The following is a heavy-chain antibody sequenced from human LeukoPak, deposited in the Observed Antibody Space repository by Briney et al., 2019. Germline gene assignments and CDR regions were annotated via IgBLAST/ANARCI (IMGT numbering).Heavy chain of an antibody. J-gene: IGHJ3*02. Sequence: GASVKVSCKASGGTFSSYAISWVRQAPGQGLEWMGRIIPILGIANYAQKFQGRVTITADKSTSTAYMELSSLRSEDTAVYYCATLGYIVGATPGAFDIWGQGTMVTVSS. CDR2: IIPILGIA. D-gene: IGHD1-26*01. CDR3: ATLGYIVGATPGAFDI. V-gene: IGHV1-69*04. CDR1: GGTFSSYA.